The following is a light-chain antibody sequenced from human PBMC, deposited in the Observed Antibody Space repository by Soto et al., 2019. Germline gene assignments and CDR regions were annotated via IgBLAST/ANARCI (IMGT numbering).Light chain of an antibody. J-gene: IGKJ1*01. CDR1: ESLSSAY. Sequence: EIVMTQSPATRSVSPVERATLSFRASESLSSAYLAWYQQKPGQAPRLLLYGASTRATGIPDRFSGSGSGTEFTLTISRLEPEDLAVYYCQQYGSSPPKTFGQGTKVDIK. V-gene: IGKV3-20*01. CDR3: QQYGSSPPKT. CDR2: GAS.